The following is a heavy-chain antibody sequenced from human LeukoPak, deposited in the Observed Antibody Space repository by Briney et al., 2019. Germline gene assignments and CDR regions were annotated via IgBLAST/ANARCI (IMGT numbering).Heavy chain of an antibody. CDR3: ARDYATDIVVVVAAKTPPDY. D-gene: IGHD2-15*01. V-gene: IGHV3-30*04. CDR1: GFTFSSYA. CDR2: ISYDGSNK. Sequence: PGGSLRLSCAASGFTFSSYAMHWVRQAPGKGLEWVAVISYDGSNKYYADSVKGRFPISRDNSKHTLYLQMKSLRTEDTAVYYCARDYATDIVVVVAAKTPPDYWGQGTLVTVSS. J-gene: IGHJ4*02.